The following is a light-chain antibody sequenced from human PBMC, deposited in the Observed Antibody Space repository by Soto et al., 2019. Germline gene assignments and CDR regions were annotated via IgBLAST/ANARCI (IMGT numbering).Light chain of an antibody. CDR1: QGINSY. CDR2: AAS. V-gene: IGKV1-9*01. Sequence: QLTQSPSFLSASVGDRVTITCRASQGINSYLAWYQQKPGKVPKLLIYAASTLQSGVPSRFSGSGSGTEFTLTISSLQPEDFATYYCQQINSYPITFGQGTRLEIK. J-gene: IGKJ5*01. CDR3: QQINSYPIT.